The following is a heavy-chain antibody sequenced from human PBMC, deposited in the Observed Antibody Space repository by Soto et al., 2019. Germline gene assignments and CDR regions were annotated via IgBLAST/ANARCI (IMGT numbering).Heavy chain of an antibody. J-gene: IGHJ4*02. D-gene: IGHD2-15*01. Sequence: EVQLVESGGGLVQPGGSLRLSCAASGFTFSSYWMHWVRQAPGKGLVWVSRINSDGSSTSYADSVKGRFTISRDNAKKRLYLQMNRLRAEDTAVYYCVRTSLVVAAATREDYWGQGTLVTVSS. CDR1: GFTFSSYW. CDR2: INSDGSST. CDR3: VRTSLVVAAATREDY. V-gene: IGHV3-74*01.